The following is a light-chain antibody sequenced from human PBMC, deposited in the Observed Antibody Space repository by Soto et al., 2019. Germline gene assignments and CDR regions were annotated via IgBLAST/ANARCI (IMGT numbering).Light chain of an antibody. CDR3: QQYYATPLT. V-gene: IGKV4-1*01. CDR1: QSVLYSSNNKNY. J-gene: IGKJ4*01. CDR2: WAS. Sequence: DIVMTQSPDSLAVSLGERATINCKSSQSVLYSSNNKNYLAWYQQKPGQPPKLLISWASTRESGVPDRFGGSGSGTDFTRTISSLQAEDVAVYYCQQYYATPLTFAGGTKVEIK.